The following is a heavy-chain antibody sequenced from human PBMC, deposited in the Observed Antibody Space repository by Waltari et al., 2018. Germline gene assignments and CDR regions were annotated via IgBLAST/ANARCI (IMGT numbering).Heavy chain of an antibody. Sequence: EVQLVESGGGLVQPGGSLRLSCEASGFTFSTYWMSWVRQAPGKGLEWVANIKQDGSEKYCVDSVKGRFTISRDNAKNSLYLQMNSLRAEDTAVYYCARDRDTMVRGVISQWGQGTLVTVSS. V-gene: IGHV3-7*01. CDR1: GFTFSTYW. CDR2: IKQDGSEK. CDR3: ARDRDTMVRGVISQ. D-gene: IGHD3-10*01. J-gene: IGHJ4*02.